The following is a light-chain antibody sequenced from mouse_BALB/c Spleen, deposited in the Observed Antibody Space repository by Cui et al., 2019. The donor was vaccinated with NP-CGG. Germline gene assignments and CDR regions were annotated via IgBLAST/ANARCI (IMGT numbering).Light chain of an antibody. Sequence: QAVLTPESAPTTSPGETVTLTCRSSTGTVTTYNYANWVQEKPDHLFTGLIGGTNNRAPGVPARFSGSLIGDKAALTITGAQTEDEAIYFCALWYSNHWVFGGGTKLTVL. V-gene: IGLV1*01. J-gene: IGLJ1*01. CDR2: GTN. CDR3: ALWYSNHWV. CDR1: TGTVTTYNY.